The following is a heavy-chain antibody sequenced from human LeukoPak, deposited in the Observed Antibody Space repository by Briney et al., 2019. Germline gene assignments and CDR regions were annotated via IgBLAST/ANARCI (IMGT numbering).Heavy chain of an antibody. CDR1: GFTFSSYG. D-gene: IGHD3-10*01. CDR3: ARTYGSESYYTPGY. CDR2: ISYDGSNK. J-gene: IGHJ4*02. V-gene: IGHV3-30*03. Sequence: PGRSLRLSCAASGFTFSSYGMHWVRQAPGKGLEWVAVISYDGSNKYYADSVKGRFTISRDNSKNTLYLQMNSLRAEDTAVYYCARTYGSESYYTPGYWGQGTLVTVSS.